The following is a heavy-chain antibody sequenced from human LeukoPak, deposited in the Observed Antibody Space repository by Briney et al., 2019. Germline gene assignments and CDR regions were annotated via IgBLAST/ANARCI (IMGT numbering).Heavy chain of an antibody. D-gene: IGHD7-27*01. CDR3: VRDANWGLDAFDI. CDR2: AYYRSKLLY. V-gene: IGHV6-1*01. CDR1: GDSVSFNSDV. Sequence: KISQTLSLTCALSGDSVSFNSDVWNWIRQSPSRGLEWLGRAYYRSKLLYDYAVSVKNRLTITPDTSKNQFSLQLNSVTPEDTAVYYCVRDANWGLDAFDIWGQGTMVTVSS. J-gene: IGHJ3*02.